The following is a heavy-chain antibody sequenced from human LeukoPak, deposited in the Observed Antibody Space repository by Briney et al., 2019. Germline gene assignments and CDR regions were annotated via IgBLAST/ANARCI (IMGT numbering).Heavy chain of an antibody. J-gene: IGHJ4*02. CDR1: GYIFTCYY. CDR2: INPNSGGA. V-gene: IGHV1-2*06. CDR3: ARGSDYGDSPGLN. Sequence: ASVKVSCKASGYIFTCYYMHWVRQAPGQGLEWMGRINPNSGGANYAQKFQGRVAMTRDMSISTAYMELSRLGSDDTAVYYCARGSDYGDSPGLNWGQGTLVTVSS. D-gene: IGHD4-17*01.